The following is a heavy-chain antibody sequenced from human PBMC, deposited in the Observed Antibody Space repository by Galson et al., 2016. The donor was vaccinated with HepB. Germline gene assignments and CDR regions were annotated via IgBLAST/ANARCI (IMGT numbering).Heavy chain of an antibody. CDR2: MSRDGGYK. D-gene: IGHD3-16*01. CDR3: ANEMIDLGDY. CDR1: GFTFSRHT. V-gene: IGHV3-30*04. Sequence: SLRLSCAASGFTFSRHTMHWVRQAPGKGLEWVSLMSRDGGYKHYSDSVKGRFTISRDNSRNTLYLQMDSLRPEDTAIYYCANEMIDLGDYWGQGTLVTVSS. J-gene: IGHJ4*02.